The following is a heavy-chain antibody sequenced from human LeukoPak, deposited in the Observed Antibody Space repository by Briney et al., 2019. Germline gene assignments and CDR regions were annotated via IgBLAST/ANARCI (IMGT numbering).Heavy chain of an antibody. CDR3: ARDDRLGATPGPAAKY. J-gene: IGHJ4*02. V-gene: IGHV1-18*01. CDR2: ISAYNGNT. Sequence: ASVKVSCKASGYTFTSYGISWVRQAPGQGLEWMGWISAYNGNTNYAQKLQGRVTMTTDTSTSTAYMELRSLRSEDTAVYYCARDDRLGATPGPAAKYWGQGTLVTVSS. D-gene: IGHD3-16*01. CDR1: GYTFTSYG.